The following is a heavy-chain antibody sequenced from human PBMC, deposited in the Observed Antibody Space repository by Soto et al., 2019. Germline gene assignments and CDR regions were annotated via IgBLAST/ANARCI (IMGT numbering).Heavy chain of an antibody. Sequence: QVQLVQSGAEVKKPGASVKVSCKTSGYTFTSYDINWVRQATGQGLEWMGWMNPNSGNTGYAQQFQGRVSMTRNTAISTAYMELSSLRSEDSAVYFCAKWGQNPEAGPNFDYWGQGTLVTVSS. CDR1: GYTFTSYD. D-gene: IGHD6-13*01. J-gene: IGHJ4*02. V-gene: IGHV1-8*01. CDR3: AKWGQNPEAGPNFDY. CDR2: MNPNSGNT.